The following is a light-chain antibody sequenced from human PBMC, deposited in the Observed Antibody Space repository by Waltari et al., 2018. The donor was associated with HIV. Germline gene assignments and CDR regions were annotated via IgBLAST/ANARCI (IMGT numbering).Light chain of an antibody. J-gene: IGLJ2*01. CDR3: SSYTSSSTEV. V-gene: IGLV2-14*03. CDR1: SSDVGGYNY. CDR2: DVS. Sequence: QSALTQPASVSGSPGQSITISCIGTSSDVGGYNYVPWYQHHPGKAPKLMIYDVSNRPSGVSNRFSGSKSGNTASLTISGLQAEDEGDYYCSSYTSSSTEVFGGGTKLTVL.